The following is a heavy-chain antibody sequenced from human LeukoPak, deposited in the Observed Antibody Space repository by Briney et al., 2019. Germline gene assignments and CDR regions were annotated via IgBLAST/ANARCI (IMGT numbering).Heavy chain of an antibody. CDR1: GFTFSSYW. Sequence: GGSLRLSCAASGFTFSSYWMHWVRHAPGKGLLWVSRINSDGSSTSYADSVKGRFTISRDNAKNTLYLQMNSLRAEDTAVYYCARGAGYNYPYYFDYWGQGTLVTVSS. CDR3: ARGAGYNYPYYFDY. D-gene: IGHD5-24*01. J-gene: IGHJ4*02. V-gene: IGHV3-74*01. CDR2: INSDGSST.